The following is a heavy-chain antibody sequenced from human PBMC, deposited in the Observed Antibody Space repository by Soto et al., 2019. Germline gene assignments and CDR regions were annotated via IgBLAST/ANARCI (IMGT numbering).Heavy chain of an antibody. J-gene: IGHJ4*02. CDR2: ISRGVGST. CDR1: GFTFSSEA. Sequence: GGSMTLSCAASGFTFSSEAMIWVRQAPGKGLEWVSVISRGVGSTYYADSVKGRFTISRDNSKNTLYLQMNSLRAEDTAVYYCARGPPGWIQPLYYWGQEDLLTISS. V-gene: IGHV3-23*01. D-gene: IGHD5-18*01. CDR3: ARGPPGWIQPLYY.